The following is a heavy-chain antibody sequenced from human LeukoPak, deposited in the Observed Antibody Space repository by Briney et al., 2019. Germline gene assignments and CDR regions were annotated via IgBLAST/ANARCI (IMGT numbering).Heavy chain of an antibody. D-gene: IGHD2/OR15-2a*01. Sequence: GASVKVSCKASGYTFTSYGITWVRRAPGQGLEWMGWISAYNGDTNYAQKLQGRVTMTTDTSTSTAYMELRSLRSDDTAVYYCARDTSNIIGRHEIFDYWGQGTLVTVSS. V-gene: IGHV1-18*01. CDR1: GYTFTSYG. J-gene: IGHJ4*02. CDR2: ISAYNGDT. CDR3: ARDTSNIIGRHEIFDY.